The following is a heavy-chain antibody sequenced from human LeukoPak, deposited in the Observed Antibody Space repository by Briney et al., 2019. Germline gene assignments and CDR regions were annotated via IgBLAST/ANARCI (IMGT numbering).Heavy chain of an antibody. J-gene: IGHJ6*03. CDR1: GGSISSGSYY. CDR3: ARERFYVWGSYRYYYYYMDV. CDR2: IYTSGST. Sequence: PSQTLSLTCTVSGGSISSGSYYWSWIRQPAGKGLEWIGRIYTSGSTNYNPSLKSRVTISVDTSKNQFSLKLSSVTAADTAVYYCARERFYVWGSYRYYYYYMDVWGKGTTVTISS. V-gene: IGHV4-61*02. D-gene: IGHD3-16*02.